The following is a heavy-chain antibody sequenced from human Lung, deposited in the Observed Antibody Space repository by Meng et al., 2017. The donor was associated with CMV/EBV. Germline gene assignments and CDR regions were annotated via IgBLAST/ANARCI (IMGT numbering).Heavy chain of an antibody. CDR1: GFTFSSYA. V-gene: IGHV3-30-3*01. Sequence: GESLKISCAASGFTFSSYAMHWVRQAPGKGLEWVAVISYDGSNKYYADSVKGRFTISRDNSKNTLYLQMNSLRAEDTAVYYCARDQVVLCSGVPAAEDYYGMDVWXQGTXVTVAS. CDR2: ISYDGSNK. D-gene: IGHD2-2*01. J-gene: IGHJ6*02. CDR3: ARDQVVLCSGVPAAEDYYGMDV.